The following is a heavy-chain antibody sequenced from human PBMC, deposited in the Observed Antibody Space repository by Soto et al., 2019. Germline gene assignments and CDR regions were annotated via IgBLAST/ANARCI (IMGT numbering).Heavy chain of an antibody. V-gene: IGHV4-4*02. Sequence: QVQLQESGPGLVKPSETLALTCDVSGASISKNWWSWVRQTPGKGLEWIGETYDGVIFNYNPTLRGRVSLSIDRSKNQYSLQLASVTAADTGAYSCARGMLHAFDVWGQGTMVTVSS. CDR2: TYDGVIF. CDR3: ARGMLHAFDV. D-gene: IGHD3-10*02. J-gene: IGHJ3*01. CDR1: GASISKNW.